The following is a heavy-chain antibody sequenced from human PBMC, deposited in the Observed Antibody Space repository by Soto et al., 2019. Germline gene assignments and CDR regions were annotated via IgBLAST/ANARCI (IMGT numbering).Heavy chain of an antibody. V-gene: IGHV3-23*01. CDR3: AKIDKFNPQSSGWANRFDY. J-gene: IGHJ4*02. CDR1: GFPFSNYG. Sequence: EVQLLESGGGLVQPGGSLSLSCAASGFPFSNYGLTWVRQAPGKGLGWVSGMGRDGGVTDYTDSVKGRFTISRDISKNTMYLQMNSLRAEDTAVYYCAKIDKFNPQSSGWANRFDYWGQGTLVTVSS. D-gene: IGHD6-19*01. CDR2: MGRDGGVT.